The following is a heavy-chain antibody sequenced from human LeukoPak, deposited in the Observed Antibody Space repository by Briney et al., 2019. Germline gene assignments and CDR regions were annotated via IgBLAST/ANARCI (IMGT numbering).Heavy chain of an antibody. CDR3: ARHNYSNFPFDY. CDR1: GSRFTTYW. CDR2: IYPDDSDT. J-gene: IGHJ4*02. D-gene: IGHD4-11*01. V-gene: IGHV5-51*01. Sequence: GAPLQISSQGSGSRFTTYWIGWVRQMPGKGLEWMGIIYPDDSDTRYSPSFQGQVTISADKSISTAYLQWSSLKASDTAMYYCARHNYSNFPFDYWGQGTLVTVSS.